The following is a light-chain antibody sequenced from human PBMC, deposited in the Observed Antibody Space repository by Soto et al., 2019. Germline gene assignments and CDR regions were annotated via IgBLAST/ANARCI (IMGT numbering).Light chain of an antibody. J-gene: IGKJ5*01. CDR3: QVRTNWSIA. V-gene: IGKV3-11*01. CDR2: DAS. CDR1: QTISSGF. Sequence: EIVLTQSPGILYLSPGDRATLSCRASQTISSGFLAWYQQKPGQAPRLLIYDASNRATGIPARFSGTGSGTDFTLTINNLEPEDFAVYYCQVRTNWSIAFGRGTRLEIK.